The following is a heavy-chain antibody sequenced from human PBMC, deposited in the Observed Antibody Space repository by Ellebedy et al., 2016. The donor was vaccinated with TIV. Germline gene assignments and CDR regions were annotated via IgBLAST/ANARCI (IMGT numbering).Heavy chain of an antibody. CDR1: GYSFSTYC. CDR3: ATRWQWESTTPNYYHYGLDV. D-gene: IGHD1-26*01. CDR2: IYPDESDA. Sequence: GESLKISCTASGYSFSTYCNGWVRQMPGRGLEWIGIIYPDESDATYSPSFQGPVTVPVDKSVRTTFLQWSSLKPSDTAMYYCATRWQWESTTPNYYHYGLDVWGQGTAVTVSS. V-gene: IGHV5-51*01. J-gene: IGHJ6*02.